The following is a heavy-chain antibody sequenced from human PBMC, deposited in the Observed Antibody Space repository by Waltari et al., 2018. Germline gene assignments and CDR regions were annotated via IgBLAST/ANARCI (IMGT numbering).Heavy chain of an antibody. CDR2: IYYSGST. CDR1: GGSISSHY. V-gene: IGHV4-59*08. D-gene: IGHD6-13*01. Sequence: QVQLQESGPGLVTPSETLSLTCTVSGGSISSHYWSWIRQPPGKGLEWIGYIYYSGSTNYNPSLKSRVTISVDTSKNQFSLKLTSVTAADTAVYYCAIRYSSSWYESDYWGQGTLVTVSS. J-gene: IGHJ4*02. CDR3: AIRYSSSWYESDY.